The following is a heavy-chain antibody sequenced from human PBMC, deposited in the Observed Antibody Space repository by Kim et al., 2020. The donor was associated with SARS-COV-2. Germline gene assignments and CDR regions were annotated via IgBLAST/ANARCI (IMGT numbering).Heavy chain of an antibody. Sequence: ECVNGPFTISRNNSKNALYLQMNSLGSEDTAVYYCAKGYRAYVLADYWGQGTLVTVSS. J-gene: IGHJ4*02. D-gene: IGHD5-12*01. V-gene: IGHV3-30*14. CDR3: AKGYRAYVLADY.